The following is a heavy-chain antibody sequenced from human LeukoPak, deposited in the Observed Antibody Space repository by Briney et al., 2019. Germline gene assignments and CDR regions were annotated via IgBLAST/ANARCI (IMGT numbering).Heavy chain of an antibody. V-gene: IGHV3-43D*03. CDR3: AKDSLRYYYDSSGYDC. D-gene: IGHD3-22*01. CDR2: ISWDGGST. CDR1: GFTFDDYA. J-gene: IGHJ4*02. Sequence: GGSLRLSCAASGFTFDDYAMHWVRQAPGKGLEWVSLISWDGGSTYYADSVKGRFTISRDNSKNSLYLQMNSLRAEDTALYYCAKDSLRYYYDSSGYDCWGQGTLVTVSS.